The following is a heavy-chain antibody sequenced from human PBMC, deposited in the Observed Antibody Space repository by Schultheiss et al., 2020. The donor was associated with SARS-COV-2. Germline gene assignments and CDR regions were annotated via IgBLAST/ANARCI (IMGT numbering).Heavy chain of an antibody. CDR1: GGSISSSSYY. J-gene: IGHJ4*02. V-gene: IGHV4-39*01. CDR2: IYYSGST. CDR3: ARQSMVAAGYGY. Sequence: SQTLSLTCTVSGGSISSSSYYWGWIRQPPGKGLEWIGSIYYSGSTYYNPSLKSRVTISVDTSKNQFSLKLSSVTAADTAVYYCARQSMVAAGYGYWGQGTLVTVSS. D-gene: IGHD2-15*01.